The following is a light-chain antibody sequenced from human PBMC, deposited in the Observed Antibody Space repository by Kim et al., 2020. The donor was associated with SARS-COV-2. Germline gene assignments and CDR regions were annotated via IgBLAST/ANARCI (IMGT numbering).Light chain of an antibody. V-gene: IGLV3-1*01. CDR3: QTWDSSTYV. J-gene: IGLJ1*01. CDR2: QNN. CDR1: RLGDKX. Sequence: SYELTQPPSVSVSPGQTATITCSGDRLGDKXACWYQQKPGQSPVLVIYQNNKRPSGIPERFSGSNSGNTATLTISGTQAMDEADYYCQTWDSSTYV.